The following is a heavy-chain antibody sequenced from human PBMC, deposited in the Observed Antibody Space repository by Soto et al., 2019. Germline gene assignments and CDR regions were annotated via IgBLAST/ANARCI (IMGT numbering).Heavy chain of an antibody. Sequence: EVQLLESGGGLVQPGWSLRLSCAASGFTFSSYAMSWVRQAPGKGLEWVSAISGSHNSTYYADSVKGRFTISRDTSNNTLYLQMSSLRADDTAVYYCAPMGVWGQGTTVTVSS. V-gene: IGHV3-23*01. CDR1: GFTFSSYA. CDR2: ISGSHNST. J-gene: IGHJ6*02. CDR3: APMGV.